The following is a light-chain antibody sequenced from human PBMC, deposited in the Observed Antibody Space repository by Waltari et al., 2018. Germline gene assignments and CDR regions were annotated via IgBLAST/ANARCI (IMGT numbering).Light chain of an antibody. J-gene: IGKJ3*01. CDR1: QSISSW. Sequence: DIQMTQSPSTLSASVGDRVTITCRASQSISSWLAWYQQKPGKAPKLLIYKASSLESGVPSRFSGSGSGTEFTLTISSLQPEDFATYYCQQYYSTGFGPGTKVDIK. CDR2: KAS. V-gene: IGKV1-5*03. CDR3: QQYYSTG.